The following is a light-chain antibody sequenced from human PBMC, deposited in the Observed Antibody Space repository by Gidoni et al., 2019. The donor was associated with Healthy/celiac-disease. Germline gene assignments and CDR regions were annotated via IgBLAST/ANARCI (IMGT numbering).Light chain of an antibody. J-gene: IGKJ4*01. Sequence: DIQMTQSPSSLSASVGDRVTITCRASQSISSYLNWYQHKPGKAPKLLISAASSLQSGVPSRLRGSGSGTDFTLTISSLQPEDFATYYCQQSYSTPPLTFGGGTKVEIK. CDR2: AAS. CDR3: QQSYSTPPLT. CDR1: QSISSY. V-gene: IGKV1-39*01.